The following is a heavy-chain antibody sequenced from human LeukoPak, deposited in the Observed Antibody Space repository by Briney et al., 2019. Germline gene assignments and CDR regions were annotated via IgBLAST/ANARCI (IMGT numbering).Heavy chain of an antibody. V-gene: IGHV4-59*11. J-gene: IGHJ4*02. CDR3: VRAFTVTTGVCYFDY. CDR2: VSHSGNT. CDR1: GSSISSHS. D-gene: IGHD4-17*01. Sequence: SETLSLTCTVSGSSISSHSWNWIRQPPGKGLEWIGYVSHSGNTSYSPSLKDRVTISLDTSKNQFSLKLTSVTAADTAVFYCVRAFTVTTGVCYFDYWGQGTLVTVSS.